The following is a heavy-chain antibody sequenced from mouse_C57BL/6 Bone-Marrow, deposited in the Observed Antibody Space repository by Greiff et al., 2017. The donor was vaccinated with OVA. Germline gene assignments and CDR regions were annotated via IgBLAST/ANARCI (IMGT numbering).Heavy chain of an antibody. J-gene: IGHJ2*01. Sequence: QVQLKESGPELVKPGASVKISCKASGYAFSSSWMNWVKQRPGKGLEWIGRIYPGDGDTNYNGKFKGKATLTADKSSSTAYMQLSSLTSEDSAVYCCARRSLTVAPFDYWGQGTTLTVSS. CDR2: IYPGDGDT. V-gene: IGHV1-82*01. CDR1: GYAFSSSW. CDR3: ARRSLTVAPFDY. D-gene: IGHD1-1*01.